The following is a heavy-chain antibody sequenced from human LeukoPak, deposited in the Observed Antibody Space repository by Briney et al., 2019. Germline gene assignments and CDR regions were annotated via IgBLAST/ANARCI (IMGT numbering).Heavy chain of an antibody. CDR2: IYYSGST. CDR3: ARRGRATLNWFDP. J-gene: IGHJ5*02. V-gene: IGHV4-39*01. Sequence: WVRQAPGKGLEWIGSIYYSGSTYYNPPLKSRVTISIDTSKNQFSLKLTSVTAADTAVYYCARRGRATLNWFDPWGQGTLVTVSS. D-gene: IGHD5-12*01.